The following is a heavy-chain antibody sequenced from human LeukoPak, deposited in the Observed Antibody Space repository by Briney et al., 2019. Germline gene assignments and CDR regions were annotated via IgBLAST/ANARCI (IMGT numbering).Heavy chain of an antibody. CDR3: ARYLARASSSWTFDY. V-gene: IGHV4-39*01. CDR2: IYYSGST. D-gene: IGHD6-13*01. J-gene: IGHJ4*02. CDR1: GGSISSSSYY. Sequence: SETLSLTCTVSGGSISSSSYYWGWIRQPPGKGLEWIGSIYYSGSTYYNPSLKSRVTISVDTSKNQFSLKLSSVTAADTAVYYCARYLARASSSWTFDYWGQGTLVTVSS.